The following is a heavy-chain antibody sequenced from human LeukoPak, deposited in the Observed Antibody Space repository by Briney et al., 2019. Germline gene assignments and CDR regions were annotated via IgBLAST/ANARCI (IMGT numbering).Heavy chain of an antibody. CDR1: GFSFSSYW. CDR2: INPDGTNT. V-gene: IGHV3-74*01. CDR3: VTAGHYFMDV. J-gene: IGHJ6*03. Sequence: PGGSLRLSCVTSGFSFSSYWMHWVRQAPGKGLVWVSDINPDGTNTNYADSVKGRFTMPRDNAKNTLYLQMNGLTADDTAVYYCVTAGHYFMDVWGKGTTVTVSS.